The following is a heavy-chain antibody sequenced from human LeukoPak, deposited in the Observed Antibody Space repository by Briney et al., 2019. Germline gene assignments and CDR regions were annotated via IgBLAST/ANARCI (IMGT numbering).Heavy chain of an antibody. CDR1: GFTFSSYS. J-gene: IGHJ6*03. Sequence: GSLRLSCAASGFTFSSYSMNWVRQAPGKGLEWVSYISSSSSTIYYADSVKGRFTISRDNAKNSLYLQMNSLRAEDTAVYYCARDLRPSITIFGVVIRDYYYMDVWGKGTTVTVSS. D-gene: IGHD3-3*01. CDR2: ISSSSSTI. CDR3: ARDLRPSITIFGVVIRDYYYMDV. V-gene: IGHV3-48*01.